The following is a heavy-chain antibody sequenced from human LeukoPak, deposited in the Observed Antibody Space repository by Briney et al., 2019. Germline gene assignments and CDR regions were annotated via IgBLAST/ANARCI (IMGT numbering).Heavy chain of an antibody. CDR3: ARDSNSYYDILTGQQIYYYYGMDV. V-gene: IGHV3-7*04. Sequence: PGGSLRLSCAASGFTFSSYWMSWVRQAPWRGLEWVANIKQDGSEKYYVDSVKGRFAISRDNAKNSLYLQMNSLRAEDTAVYYCARDSNSYYDILTGQQIYYYYGMDVWGQGTTVTVSS. J-gene: IGHJ6*02. D-gene: IGHD3-9*01. CDR1: GFTFSSYW. CDR2: IKQDGSEK.